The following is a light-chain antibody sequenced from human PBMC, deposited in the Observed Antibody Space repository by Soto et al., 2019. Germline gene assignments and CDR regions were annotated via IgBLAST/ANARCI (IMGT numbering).Light chain of an antibody. CDR2: DVS. Sequence: QSALTQPASVSGSPGQSITISCTGTSSDVGGYNYVSWYQQHPGKAPKLMIYDVSNRPSGVSNRFSGSKSGNTASLTISVLQAEDEADYYCSSYTSSSTWVFGTGTKVHRP. CDR1: SSDVGGYNY. V-gene: IGLV2-14*01. J-gene: IGLJ1*01. CDR3: SSYTSSSTWV.